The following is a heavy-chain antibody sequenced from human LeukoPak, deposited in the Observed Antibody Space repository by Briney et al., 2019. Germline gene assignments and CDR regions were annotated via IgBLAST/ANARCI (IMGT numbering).Heavy chain of an antibody. Sequence: ASLKFSCKPSGKTSTGYNMHWVRQAPGQRLEWMGWINPNSGGTNYAQKFQGRVTMTRDTPISTAYMELSRLRSEDTAVYYCARAERKVASTYYYYYYMDVWGKGTTVTVSS. CDR3: ARAERKVASTYYYYYYMDV. J-gene: IGHJ6*03. V-gene: IGHV1-2*02. CDR2: INPNSGGT. CDR1: GKTSTGYN. D-gene: IGHD5-12*01.